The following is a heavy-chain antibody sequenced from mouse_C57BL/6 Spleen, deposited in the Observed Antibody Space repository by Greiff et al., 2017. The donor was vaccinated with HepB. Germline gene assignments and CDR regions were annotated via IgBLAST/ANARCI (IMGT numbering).Heavy chain of an antibody. CDR3: ANYGNYEVYFDY. D-gene: IGHD2-1*01. CDR2: ISYDGSN. Sequence: DVKLQESGPGLVKPSQSLSLTCSVTGYSITSGYYWNWIRQFPGNKLEWMGYISYDGSNNYNPSLKNRISITRDTSKNQFFLKLNSVTTEDTATYYCANYGNYEVYFDYWGQGTTLTVSS. CDR1: GYSITSGYY. V-gene: IGHV3-6*01. J-gene: IGHJ2*01.